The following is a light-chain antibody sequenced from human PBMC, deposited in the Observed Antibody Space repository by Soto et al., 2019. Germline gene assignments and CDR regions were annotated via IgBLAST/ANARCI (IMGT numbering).Light chain of an antibody. CDR1: QSVSSN. V-gene: IGKV3-15*01. CDR3: QQYNDLPRT. CDR2: GAS. J-gene: IGKJ1*01. Sequence: DIVMTQSPATLSVSPGERATLSCRASQSVSSNLAWYQQKRGQAPRLLMYGASTRATGIPVRFSGSGSGTEFTLIISRLQSEDFAVYYCQQYNDLPRTFGQGTKVEIK.